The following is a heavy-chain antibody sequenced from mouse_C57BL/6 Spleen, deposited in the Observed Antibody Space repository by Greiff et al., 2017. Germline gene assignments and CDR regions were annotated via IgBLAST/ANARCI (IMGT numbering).Heavy chain of an antibody. D-gene: IGHD4-1*01. CDR3: ATWDGGYFDV. Sequence: QVQLQQSGAELVMPGASVKLSCKASGYTFTSYWMHWVKQRPGQGLEWIGEIDPSDSYTNYNQKFKGKSTLTVDKSSRTAYMQLSSLTSEDSAVYYCATWDGGYFDVWGTGTTVTVSS. CDR2: IDPSDSYT. CDR1: GYTFTSYW. V-gene: IGHV1-69*01. J-gene: IGHJ1*03.